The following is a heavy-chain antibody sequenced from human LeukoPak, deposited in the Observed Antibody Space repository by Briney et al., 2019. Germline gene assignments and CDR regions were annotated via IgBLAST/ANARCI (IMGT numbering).Heavy chain of an antibody. J-gene: IGHJ4*02. D-gene: IGHD3-22*01. CDR2: ISYDGSNK. CDR3: AKSTYYYDSSGSGGFVY. CDR1: GFTFSSYG. Sequence: PGGSLRLSCAASGFTFSSYGMHWVRQAPGQGLEWVAVISYDGSNKYYADSVKGRFTISRDNSKNTLYLQLNSLRAEDTAVYYCAKSTYYYDSSGSGGFVYWGQGTLVTVSS. V-gene: IGHV3-30*18.